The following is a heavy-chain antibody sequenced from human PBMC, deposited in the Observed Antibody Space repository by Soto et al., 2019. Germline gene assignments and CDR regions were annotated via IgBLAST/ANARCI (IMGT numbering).Heavy chain of an antibody. CDR2: IYSGGST. J-gene: IGHJ4*02. Sequence: PGGSLRLSCAASGFTVSSNYMSWVRQAPGKGLEWVSVIYSGGSTYYADSVKGRFTISRDNSKNTLYLQMNSLRAEDTAVYYCARDLAGYSGYDSDYWGQGTLVTVSS. V-gene: IGHV3-53*01. CDR1: GFTVSSNY. D-gene: IGHD5-12*01. CDR3: ARDLAGYSGYDSDY.